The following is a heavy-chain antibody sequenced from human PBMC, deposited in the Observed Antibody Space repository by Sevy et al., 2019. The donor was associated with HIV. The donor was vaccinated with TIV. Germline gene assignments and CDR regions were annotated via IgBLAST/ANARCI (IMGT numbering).Heavy chain of an antibody. Sequence: ASVKVSCKASGYTFTSYYMHWVRQAPGQGLEWMGIINPSGGSTSDAQKFQGRVTMTRDTSTSTVYMELSSLRSEDTAVYYCARDRGTTDNWFDPWGQGTLVTVS. CDR2: INPSGGST. CDR1: GYTFTSYY. D-gene: IGHD1-7*01. V-gene: IGHV1-46*01. J-gene: IGHJ5*02. CDR3: ARDRGTTDNWFDP.